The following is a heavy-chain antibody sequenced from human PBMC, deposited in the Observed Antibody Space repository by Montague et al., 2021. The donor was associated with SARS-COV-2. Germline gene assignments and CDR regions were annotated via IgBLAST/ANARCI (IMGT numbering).Heavy chain of an antibody. V-gene: IGHV4-59*01. Sequence: SETLSLTCPVSGDSISSDYWSWIRQPPGKGLERIGYSYYSVSTNYNSTPKSRGTISVDTSKNQFSLKLSSVTAADSAADYCARAGYSSSWYAVNWYFDLWGRGTLVTVSS. CDR3: ARAGYSSSWYAVNWYFDL. CDR2: SYYSVST. CDR1: GDSISSDY. D-gene: IGHD6-13*01. J-gene: IGHJ2*01.